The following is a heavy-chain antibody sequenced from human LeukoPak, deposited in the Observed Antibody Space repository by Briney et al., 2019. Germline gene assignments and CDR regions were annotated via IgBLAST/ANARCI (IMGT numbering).Heavy chain of an antibody. CDR1: GYDFLDNH. CDR3: ARATGIAARRYFDY. V-gene: IGHV1-46*01. Sequence: ASVRVSCKASGYDFLDNHLHWVRRAPGQGLEWMGIINPSGGSTSYAQKFQGRVTMTRDMSTSTVYMELSSLRSEDTAVYYCARATGIAARRYFDYWGQGTLVTVSS. J-gene: IGHJ4*02. D-gene: IGHD6-6*01. CDR2: INPSGGST.